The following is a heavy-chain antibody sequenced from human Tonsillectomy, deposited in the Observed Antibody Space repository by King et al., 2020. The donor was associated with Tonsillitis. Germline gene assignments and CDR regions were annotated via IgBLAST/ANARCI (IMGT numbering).Heavy chain of an antibody. CDR2: ISSGGNYT. CDR3: ARDRVGATVYYYYMDV. Sequence: VQLVETGGGLVKPGGSLRLSCAASGFTFSDSYMSWVRQAPGKGLEWVSDISSGGNYTSYADSVKGRFTTSRDNAKNSLYLQMNSMRAEDTAVYYCARDRVGATVYYYYMDV. D-gene: IGHD1-26*01. CDR1: GFTFSDSY. J-gene: IGHJ6*03. V-gene: IGHV3-11*05.